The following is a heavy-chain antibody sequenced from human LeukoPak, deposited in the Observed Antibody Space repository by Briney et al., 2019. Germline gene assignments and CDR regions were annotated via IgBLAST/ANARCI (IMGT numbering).Heavy chain of an antibody. J-gene: IGHJ4*02. Sequence: ASVKVSCKASGYTFTSYDINWVRQAPGQGLEWMGWINPNSGGTNYAQKFQGRVTMTRDTSISTAYMELSRLRSDDTAVYYCATSYGSGSYYVGGENWGQGTLVTVSS. CDR3: ATSYGSGSYYVGGEN. CDR2: INPNSGGT. V-gene: IGHV1-2*02. CDR1: GYTFTSYD. D-gene: IGHD3-10*01.